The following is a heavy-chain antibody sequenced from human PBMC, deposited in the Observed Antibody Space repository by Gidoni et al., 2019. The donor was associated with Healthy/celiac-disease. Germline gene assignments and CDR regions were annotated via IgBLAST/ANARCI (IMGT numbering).Heavy chain of an antibody. CDR1: GFTFSNVW. CDR2: IKRKTDGGTT. Sequence: EVQLVESGGGLVKPGGSLRLSCAASGFTFSNVWMSWVRQAPGKGLEWVGRIKRKTDGGTTDYAAPVKGRFTISRDDSKDTLYLEMYSLKTEDTAVYYCNSDDYGDYEGYYYYGMDVWGQGTTVTVSS. D-gene: IGHD4-17*01. J-gene: IGHJ6*02. CDR3: NSDDYGDYEGYYYYGMDV. V-gene: IGHV3-15*01.